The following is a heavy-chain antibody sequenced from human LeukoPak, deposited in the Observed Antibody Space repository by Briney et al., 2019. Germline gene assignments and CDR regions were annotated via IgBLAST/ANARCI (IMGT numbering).Heavy chain of an antibody. D-gene: IGHD3-10*01. J-gene: IGHJ6*04. V-gene: IGHV4-30-4*01. CDR3: ARTMVRGVRHYYYYGMDV. Sequence: SETLSLTCTVSGGSISSGDYYWSWIRQPPGKGLEWIRYIYYSGSTYYNPSLKSRVTISVDTSKNQFSLKLSSVTAADTAVYYCARTMVRGVRHYYYYGMDVWGKGTTVTVSS. CDR1: GGSISSGDYY. CDR2: IYYSGST.